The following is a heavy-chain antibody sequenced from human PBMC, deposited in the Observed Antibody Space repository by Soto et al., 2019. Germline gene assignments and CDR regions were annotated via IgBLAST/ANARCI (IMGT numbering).Heavy chain of an antibody. CDR1: GFTFSSYR. J-gene: IGHJ4*02. V-gene: IGHV3-7*01. D-gene: IGHD4-17*01. Sequence: PGGSLSPSCAASGFTFSSYRMKWIRQAPEKGLEWVANINQDGSDKYYVDSVKGRFTISRDNAKNSLYLQMNSLRAEDTAVYYCARSLPDYGDTDYWGQGTLVTVSS. CDR3: ARSLPDYGDTDY. CDR2: INQDGSDK.